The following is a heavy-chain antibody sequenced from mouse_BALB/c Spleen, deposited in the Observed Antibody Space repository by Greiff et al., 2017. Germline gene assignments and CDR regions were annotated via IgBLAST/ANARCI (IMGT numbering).Heavy chain of an antibody. CDR1: GYTFTSYV. CDR2: INPYNDGT. Sequence: EVQLQQSGPELVKPGASVKMSCKASGYTFTSYVMHWVKQKPGQGLEWIGYINPYNDGTKYNEKFKGKATLTSDKSSSTAYMELSSLTSEDSAVYYCAREEVRAWFAYWGQGTLVTVSA. CDR3: AREEVRAWFAY. D-gene: IGHD2-14*01. V-gene: IGHV1-14*01. J-gene: IGHJ3*01.